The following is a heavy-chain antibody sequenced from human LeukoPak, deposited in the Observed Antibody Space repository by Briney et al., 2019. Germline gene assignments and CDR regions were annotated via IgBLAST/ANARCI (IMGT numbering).Heavy chain of an antibody. V-gene: IGHV1-69*13. CDR1: GGTFSSYA. Sequence: SVKVSCKASGGTFSSYAISWVRQAPGQGLEWMGGIIPIFGTANYAQKCQGRVTITADESTSTAYMELSSLRSEDTAVYYCARLWYYGSGSYPPSPDIDYWGQGTLVTVSS. CDR2: IIPIFGTA. J-gene: IGHJ4*02. CDR3: ARLWYYGSGSYPPSPDIDY. D-gene: IGHD3-10*01.